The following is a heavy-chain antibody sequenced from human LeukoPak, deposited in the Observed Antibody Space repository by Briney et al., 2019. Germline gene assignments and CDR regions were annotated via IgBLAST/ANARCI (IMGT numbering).Heavy chain of an antibody. CDR2: IIPIFGTA. V-gene: IGHV1-69*05. Sequence: PVKVSCKASGGTFSRYAISWVRQAPGQGLEWMGGIIPIFGTANYAQKFQGRVTITTDESTSTAYMELSSLRSEDTAVYYCARDLTWCSGGSCPEINWGQGTLVTVSS. J-gene: IGHJ4*02. CDR3: ARDLTWCSGGSCPEIN. D-gene: IGHD2-15*01. CDR1: GGTFSRYA.